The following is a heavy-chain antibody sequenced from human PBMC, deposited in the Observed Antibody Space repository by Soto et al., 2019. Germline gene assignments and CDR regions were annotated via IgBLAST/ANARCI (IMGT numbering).Heavy chain of an antibody. Sequence: EVQLLESGGGLVQPGGSLRLSCAASGFIFSNYVMSWVRQAPGKGLEWVSSISDGGASTYYADSVKGRFTISRDNSRNTLYLQMDSLRVDDTAAYYCAKPSIVAGTPIIDYWGQGTLVTVSS. V-gene: IGHV3-23*01. D-gene: IGHD1-26*01. J-gene: IGHJ4*02. CDR1: GFIFSNYV. CDR2: ISDGGAST. CDR3: AKPSIVAGTPIIDY.